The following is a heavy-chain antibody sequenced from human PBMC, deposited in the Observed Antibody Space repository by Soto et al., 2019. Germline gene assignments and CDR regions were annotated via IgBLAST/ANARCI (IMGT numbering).Heavy chain of an antibody. D-gene: IGHD2-15*01. CDR3: ARGGCSGGSGYFDAFDI. CDR1: GGTFSSYA. CDR2: IIPIFGTA. V-gene: IGHV1-69*01. J-gene: IGHJ3*02. Sequence: QVQLVQSGAEVKKPGSSVKVSCKASGGTFSSYAISWVRQAPGQGLEWMGGIIPIFGTANYAQKFQGRVTITADESTSTAYMELSSLRSEDTAVYYCARGGCSGGSGYFDAFDIWGQGTMVTVSS.